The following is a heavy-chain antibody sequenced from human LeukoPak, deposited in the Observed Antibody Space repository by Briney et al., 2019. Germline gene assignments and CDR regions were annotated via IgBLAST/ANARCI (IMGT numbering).Heavy chain of an antibody. D-gene: IGHD1-14*01. V-gene: IGHV3-7*01. J-gene: IGHJ4*02. CDR1: GFTFSSHW. CDR2: INQGGSDK. Sequence: GSLRLSCAASGFTFSSHWMSWVRQAPGKGLEWVANINQGGSDKYYVDSVKGRFTISRDNANNLLYLQMNSLRGEDTAVYYCTRDRSRAEDDWGQGTLVTVSS. CDR3: TRDRSRAEDD.